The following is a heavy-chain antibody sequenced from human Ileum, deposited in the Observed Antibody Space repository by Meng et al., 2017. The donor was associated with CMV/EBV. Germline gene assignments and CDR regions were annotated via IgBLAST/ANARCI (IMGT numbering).Heavy chain of an antibody. CDR1: GFTFRTYD. D-gene: IGHD3-3*01. CDR3: AKRISIFGVSFGRYGMDV. CDR2: IGSDGNT. Sequence: GGSLRLSCAASGFTFRTYDMHWVRQVTGKRLEWVSGIGSDGNTYYPGSVKGRFTISRDIAKNSLYLQMSSLRAGDTAVYYCAKRISIFGVSFGRYGMDVWGQGALVTVSS. J-gene: IGHJ1*01. V-gene: IGHV3-13*01.